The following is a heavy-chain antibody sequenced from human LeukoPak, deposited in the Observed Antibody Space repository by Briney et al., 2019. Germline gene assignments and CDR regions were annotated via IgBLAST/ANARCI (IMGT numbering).Heavy chain of an antibody. V-gene: IGHV1-46*01. CDR2: INPSGGST. J-gene: IGHJ6*02. CDR1: GYTFASYY. CDR3: ARDPGSWSGDYYYGMDV. D-gene: IGHD6-13*01. Sequence: VASVKVSCKASGYTFASYYMHWVRQAPGQGLEWMGIINPSGGSTSYAQKFQGRVTMTTDTSTSTAYMELRSLRSDDAAVYYCARDPGSWSGDYYYGMDVWGQGTTVTVSS.